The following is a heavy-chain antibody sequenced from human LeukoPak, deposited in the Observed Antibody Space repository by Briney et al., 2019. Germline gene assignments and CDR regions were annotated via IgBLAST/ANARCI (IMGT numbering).Heavy chain of an antibody. CDR3: ARDRHYYGSGSENWFDP. Sequence: GGSLRLSCAASGFIFDDYGMSWVRQAPGKGLEWVAGINWNGGSTGYADSVKGRFTISRDNSKNTLYLQMNSLRAEDTAVYYCARDRHYYGSGSENWFDPWGQGTLVTVSS. D-gene: IGHD3-10*01. CDR1: GFIFDDYG. J-gene: IGHJ5*02. CDR2: INWNGGST. V-gene: IGHV3-20*04.